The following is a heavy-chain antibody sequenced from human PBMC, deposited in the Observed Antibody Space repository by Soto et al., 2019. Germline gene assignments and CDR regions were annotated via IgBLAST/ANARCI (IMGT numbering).Heavy chain of an antibody. D-gene: IGHD4-17*01. J-gene: IGHJ4*02. CDR3: ARDLGGAYGDDLDY. CDR1: GFNFNIYG. Sequence: QVQLVESGGGVVQSGKSLRLSCAASGFNFNIYGLHWVRQAPGKGLEWVAFIGYDGNKRIYADSVKGSFTISRDKANDTMFLQMNSLGAEDTAVYYCARDLGGAYGDDLDYWGQGHLVTVSS. CDR2: IGYDGNKR. V-gene: IGHV3-33*01.